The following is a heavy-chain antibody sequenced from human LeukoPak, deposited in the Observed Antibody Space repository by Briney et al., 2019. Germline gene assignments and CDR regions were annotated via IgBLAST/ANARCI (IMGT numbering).Heavy chain of an antibody. V-gene: IGHV1-46*01. D-gene: IGHD3-22*01. Sequence: ASVKVSCKASGYTFTSYYMHWVRQAPGQGLEWMGIINPSGGSTSYAQKFQGRVTMTRDTSTSTVYMELSSLRSEDTAVYYCASTVQSSAADYYYGMDVWGQGTTVTVSS. CDR1: GYTFTSYY. CDR3: ASTVQSSAADYYYGMDV. J-gene: IGHJ6*02. CDR2: INPSGGST.